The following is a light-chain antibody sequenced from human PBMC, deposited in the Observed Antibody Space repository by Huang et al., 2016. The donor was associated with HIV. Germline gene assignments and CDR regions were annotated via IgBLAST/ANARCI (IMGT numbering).Light chain of an antibody. CDR1: QSVSSHF. Sequence: EIVLTQSPATLSLSPGERATLSCGANQSVSSHFLAWYQQKPGLAPRLPIYDASSRPTCLPDRFSGSGSGTDFTLTISRLEPEEFAVYYCQQYARSPWTFGQGTKVDIK. CDR2: DAS. J-gene: IGKJ1*01. V-gene: IGKV3D-20*01. CDR3: QQYARSPWT.